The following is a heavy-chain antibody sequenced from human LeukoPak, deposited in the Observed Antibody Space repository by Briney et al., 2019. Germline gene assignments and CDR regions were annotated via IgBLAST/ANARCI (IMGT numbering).Heavy chain of an antibody. V-gene: IGHV4-39*07. CDR3: ARVSEGWFDP. Sequence: SETLSLTCTVSGGSISSSSYYWGWIRQPPGKGLEWIGSIYYSGSTYYNPSLKSRVTISVDTSKNQFSLKLSSVTAADTAVYYCARVSEGWFDPWGQGTLVTVSS. CDR1: GGSISSSSYY. D-gene: IGHD2/OR15-2a*01. CDR2: IYYSGST. J-gene: IGHJ5*02.